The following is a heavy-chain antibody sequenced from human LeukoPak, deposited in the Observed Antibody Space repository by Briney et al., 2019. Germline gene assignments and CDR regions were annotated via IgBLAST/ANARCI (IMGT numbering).Heavy chain of an antibody. Sequence: GGSLRLSCAASGFTFSSYWMHWVRQAPGRGLVWVSRIYNDGSDKTCADSVKGRFTISRDNAQSTLYLQMNNLRVEDTAVYYCSGVRSGSYREIDYWGQGTLVTVSS. CDR1: GFTFSSYW. V-gene: IGHV3-74*01. CDR2: IYNDGSDK. CDR3: SGVRSGSYREIDY. J-gene: IGHJ4*02. D-gene: IGHD1-26*01.